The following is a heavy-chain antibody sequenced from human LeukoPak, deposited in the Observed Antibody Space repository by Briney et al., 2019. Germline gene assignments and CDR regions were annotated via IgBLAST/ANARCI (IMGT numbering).Heavy chain of an antibody. J-gene: IGHJ4*02. CDR1: GLTLSNYG. CDR3: ARDLEED. Sequence: GGSLRLSCLASGLTLSNYGMNWVRQAPGKGLEWLSYISAIGRTTYYADSVKGRFSMSRDNANNSVFLEMNSLRVDDTALYYCARDLEEDWGQGTLVTVSS. CDR2: ISAIGRTT. V-gene: IGHV3-48*04.